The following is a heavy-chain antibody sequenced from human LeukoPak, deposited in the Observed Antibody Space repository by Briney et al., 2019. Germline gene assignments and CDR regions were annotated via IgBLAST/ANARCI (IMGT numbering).Heavy chain of an antibody. D-gene: IGHD6-6*01. CDR2: IRYDGSNK. V-gene: IGHV3-30*02. CDR3: AKDYSSSYYFDY. CDR1: GFTFSSYG. Sequence: GGSLRLSCAASGFTFSSYGMHWVRQAPGKGLEWVAFIRYDGSNKYYADSVKGRFTISRDNSKNTLYLQMNSLRAEDPAVYYCAKDYSSSYYFDYWGQGTLVTVSS. J-gene: IGHJ4*02.